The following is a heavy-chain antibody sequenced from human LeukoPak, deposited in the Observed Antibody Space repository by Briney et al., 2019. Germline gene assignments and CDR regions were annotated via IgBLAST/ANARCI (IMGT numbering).Heavy chain of an antibody. CDR3: AKDRWVRSTPCFFDY. J-gene: IGHJ4*02. Sequence: PGGSLRLSCAASGFTFSDYAMTWVRQAPGKGLEWVAFIRYDGSAKYYIDSVKGRFTISRDNSKNTLYLQMDSLRAEDTAVYYCAKDRWVRSTPCFFDYWGQGTLVTVSS. V-gene: IGHV3-30*02. CDR1: GFTFSDYA. CDR2: IRYDGSAK. D-gene: IGHD2-2*01.